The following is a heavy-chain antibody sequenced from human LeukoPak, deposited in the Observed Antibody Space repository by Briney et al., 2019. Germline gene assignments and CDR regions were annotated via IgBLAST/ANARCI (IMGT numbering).Heavy chain of an antibody. CDR1: GFTFSSYA. D-gene: IGHD6-19*01. Sequence: TGRSLRLSCAASGFTFSSYAMSWVRQAPGKGLEWVSAINAGGGSTYYADSVKGRFTISRDNSKNTLYLQINSLRVEDTAVYYCAKDHGWLAHDWGQGTLVTVSS. V-gene: IGHV3-23*01. CDR3: AKDHGWLAHD. CDR2: INAGGGST. J-gene: IGHJ4*02.